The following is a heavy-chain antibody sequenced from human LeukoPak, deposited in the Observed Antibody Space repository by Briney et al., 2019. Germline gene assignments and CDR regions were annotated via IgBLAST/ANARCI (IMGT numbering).Heavy chain of an antibody. Sequence: GGSLRLSCAASGFTFINYAVSWVRQAPGKGLQWVSTIGGSGDNRYYEDSVKGRFTISRDNSRNTVYLQVHGLRADDTAVYYCARNSYGDYWFFDLWGRGTLVTVSS. CDR3: ARNSYGDYWFFDL. CDR1: GFTFINYA. V-gene: IGHV3-23*01. J-gene: IGHJ2*01. D-gene: IGHD4-17*01. CDR2: IGGSGDNR.